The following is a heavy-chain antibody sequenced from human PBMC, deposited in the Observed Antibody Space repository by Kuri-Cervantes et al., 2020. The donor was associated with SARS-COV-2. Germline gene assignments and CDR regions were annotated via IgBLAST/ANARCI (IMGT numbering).Heavy chain of an antibody. D-gene: IGHD5-12*01. V-gene: IGHV3-21*01. CDR2: ISSSSYI. CDR3: ARDLGRRGYDYIDGDY. J-gene: IGHJ4*02. CDR1: GFTFSSYS. Sequence: GESLKISCAASGFTFSSYSMNWVRQAPGKGLEWVSSISSSSYIYYADSVKGRFTTSRDNAKNSLYLQMNSLRAEDTAVYYCARDLGRRGYDYIDGDYWGQGTLVTVSS.